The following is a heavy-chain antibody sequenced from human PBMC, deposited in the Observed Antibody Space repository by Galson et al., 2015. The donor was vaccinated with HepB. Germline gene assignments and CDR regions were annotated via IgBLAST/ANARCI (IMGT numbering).Heavy chain of an antibody. V-gene: IGHV2-70*11. D-gene: IGHD2-2*01. J-gene: IGHJ3*02. CDR1: GSSLGTRGLC. CDR2: IDWDDDK. CDR3: ARSRGYCISTTCYSGAFDI. Sequence: PALVKPTQTLTLTFTFSGSSLGTRGLCVSWIRQSPGKALEWLARIDWDDDKYYNTSLKTRLTISRDTSKNQVVLTMTNMDPVDTATYYCARSRGYCISTTCYSGAFDIWGQGTMVTVSS.